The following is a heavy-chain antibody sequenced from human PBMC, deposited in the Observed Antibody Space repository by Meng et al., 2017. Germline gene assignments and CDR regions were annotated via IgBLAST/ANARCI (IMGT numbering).Heavy chain of an antibody. CDR1: GYTFTGYY. CDR3: ARARELGGSGCSY. Sequence: ASVKVSCKASGYTFTGYYMHWVRQAPGQGLEWMGRINPNSGGTNYAQKFQGRVTMTRDTSISTAYMELSRLRSDDTAVYYCARARELGGSGCSYWGQGTLVTVSS. CDR2: INPNSGGT. D-gene: IGHD3-22*01. J-gene: IGHJ4*02. V-gene: IGHV1-2*06.